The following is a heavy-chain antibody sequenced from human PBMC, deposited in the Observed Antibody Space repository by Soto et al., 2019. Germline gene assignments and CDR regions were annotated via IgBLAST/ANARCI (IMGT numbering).Heavy chain of an antibody. CDR2: ISYDVSNK. CDR1: GFTFSSYG. D-gene: IGHD3-22*01. Sequence: PGGSLRLSCAASGFTFSSYGMHWVRQAPGKGLEWVAVISYDVSNKYYADSVKGRFTISRDNSKNTLYLQMNSLRAEDTAVYYCAKEKGLDYYDTSGSPPGWFDPWGQGTLVTVSS. CDR3: AKEKGLDYYDTSGSPPGWFDP. V-gene: IGHV3-30*18. J-gene: IGHJ5*02.